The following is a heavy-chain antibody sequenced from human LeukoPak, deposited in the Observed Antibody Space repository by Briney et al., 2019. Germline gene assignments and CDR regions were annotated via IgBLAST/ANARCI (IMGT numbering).Heavy chain of an antibody. Sequence: PSETLPLTCAVYGGSFSGYYWSWIRQPPGKGLEWIGEINHSGSTNYNPSLKSRVTISVDTSKNQFSLKLSSVTAADTAVYYCATQMTTVTPIDYWGQGTLVTVSS. CDR3: ATQMTTVTPIDY. CDR1: GGSFSGYY. V-gene: IGHV4-34*01. J-gene: IGHJ4*02. D-gene: IGHD4-11*01. CDR2: INHSGST.